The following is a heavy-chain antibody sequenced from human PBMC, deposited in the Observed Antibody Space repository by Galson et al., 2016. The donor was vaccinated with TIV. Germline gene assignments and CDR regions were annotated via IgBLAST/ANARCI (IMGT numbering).Heavy chain of an antibody. Sequence: SLRLSCAASGFSFRSYWMSWVRQAPGKGLQWVANIKEDGSEIYYVDSVKGRFTISRDNAKNSLYMQMSSLRAEDTAMYYCSRDLTTGNPSNDYWGQGTPVTVSS. CDR1: GFSFRSYW. J-gene: IGHJ4*02. D-gene: IGHD1-1*01. V-gene: IGHV3-7*01. CDR2: IKEDGSEI. CDR3: SRDLTTGNPSNDY.